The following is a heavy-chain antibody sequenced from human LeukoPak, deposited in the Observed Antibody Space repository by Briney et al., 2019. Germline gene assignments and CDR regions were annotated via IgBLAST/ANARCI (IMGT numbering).Heavy chain of an antibody. CDR2: INPSGGST. CDR1: GYTFTSYY. CDR3: ASHRYQLLQRDAFDI. D-gene: IGHD2-2*01. V-gene: IGHV1-46*01. Sequence: ASVKVSCKASGYTFTSYYMHRVRQAPGQGLEWMGIINPSGGSTSYAQKFQGRVTMTRDTSTSTVYMELSSLRSEDTAVYYCASHRYQLLQRDAFDIWGQGTMVTVSS. J-gene: IGHJ3*02.